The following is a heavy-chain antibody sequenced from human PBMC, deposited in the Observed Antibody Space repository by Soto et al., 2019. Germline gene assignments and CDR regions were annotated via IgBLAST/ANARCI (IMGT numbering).Heavy chain of an antibody. V-gene: IGHV3-23*01. CDR3: AKRNSGYDAYYFDY. CDR1: GFTFSSYA. D-gene: IGHD5-12*01. J-gene: IGHJ4*02. Sequence: VGSLRLSCAASGFTFSSYAMSWVRQAPGKGLEWVSAISGSGGSTYYADSVKGRFTISRDNSKNTLYLQMNSLRAEDTAVYYCAKRNSGYDAYYFDYWGQGTLVTVSS. CDR2: ISGSGGST.